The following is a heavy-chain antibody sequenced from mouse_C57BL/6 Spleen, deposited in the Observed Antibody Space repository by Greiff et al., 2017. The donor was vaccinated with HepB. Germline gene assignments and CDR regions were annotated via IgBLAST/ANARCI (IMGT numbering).Heavy chain of an antibody. J-gene: IGHJ2*01. V-gene: IGHV1-15*01. CDR1: GYTFTDYE. CDR3: TKLLRSLFDY. Sequence: QVQLQQSGAELVRPGASVTLSCKASGYTFTDYEMHWVKQTPVHGLEWIGAIDPETGGTAYNQKFKGKAILTADKSSSTAYMELRSLTSEDSAVYYCTKLLRSLFDYWGQSTTLTVSS. CDR2: IDPETGGT. D-gene: IGHD1-1*01.